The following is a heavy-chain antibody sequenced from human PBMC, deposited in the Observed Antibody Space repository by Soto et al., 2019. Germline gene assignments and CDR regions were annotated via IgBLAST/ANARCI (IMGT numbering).Heavy chain of an antibody. CDR3: ARVLSRADGVLREHY. CDR2: IIPIFGTA. J-gene: IGHJ4*02. CDR1: GGTFSSYA. V-gene: IGHV1-69*01. D-gene: IGHD3-3*01. Sequence: QVQLVQSGAEVKKPGSSVKVSCKASGGTFSSYAISWVRQAPGQGLEWMGGIIPIFGTANYAQKFQGRVTITADESTSRGYMGLSSLRSEDTAVYYCARVLSRADGVLREHYWGQGPIVTFSS.